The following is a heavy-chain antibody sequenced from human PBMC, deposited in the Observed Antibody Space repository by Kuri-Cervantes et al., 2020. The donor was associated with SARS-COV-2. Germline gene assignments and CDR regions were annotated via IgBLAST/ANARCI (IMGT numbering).Heavy chain of an antibody. J-gene: IGHJ6*02. CDR3: ARELVVPAATGYYYGMDV. D-gene: IGHD2-2*01. CDR2: IYHSGST. V-gene: IGHV4-30-2*01. CDR1: GGSISSGGYS. Sequence: SQTLSLTCAVSGGSISSGGYSWSWIRQPPGKGLEWIGYIYHSGSTYYNPSLKSRVTISVDRSKNQFSLKLSSVTAADTAVYYCARELVVPAATGYYYGMDVWGQGTTVTDSS.